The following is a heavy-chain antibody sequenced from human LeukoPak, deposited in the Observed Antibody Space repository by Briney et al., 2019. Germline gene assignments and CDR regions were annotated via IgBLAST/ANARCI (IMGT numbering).Heavy chain of an antibody. CDR1: GFTFSSYA. J-gene: IGHJ4*02. D-gene: IGHD6-19*01. Sequence: PGGSLRLSCAASGFTFSSYAMHWVRQAPGKGLEWVAAISYDGSNKYYADSVKGRFTISRDNSKNTLYLQMNSLRAEDTAVYYCARATGYSSGWYSTAHDYWGQGTLVTVSS. CDR2: ISYDGSNK. V-gene: IGHV3-30-3*01. CDR3: ARATGYSSGWYSTAHDY.